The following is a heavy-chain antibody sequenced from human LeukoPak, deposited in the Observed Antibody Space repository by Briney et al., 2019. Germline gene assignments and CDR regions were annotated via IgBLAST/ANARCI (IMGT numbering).Heavy chain of an antibody. CDR2: IRNDGSKK. D-gene: IGHD1-26*01. CDR1: GFSFNTYG. V-gene: IGHV3-30*02. Sequence: PGGSLRLSCVASGFSFNTYGMHWVRQAPGKGPEWVAFIRNDGSKKFYADALKGRFTISRDNSKNTLYLQVNSLRAEDTAVYYRARETSGAWDYWGQGTLVTVSS. J-gene: IGHJ4*02. CDR3: ARETSGAWDY.